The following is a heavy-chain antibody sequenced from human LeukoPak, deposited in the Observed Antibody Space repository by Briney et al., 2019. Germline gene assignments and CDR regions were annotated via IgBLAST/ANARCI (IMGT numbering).Heavy chain of an antibody. V-gene: IGHV3-21*01. J-gene: IGHJ4*02. Sequence: GGSLRLFCAASGFTFSSYSMNRVRQAPGKGLEWVSSISSSSSDIYYADSVRGRFTISRDNAKNSLYLQMNSLRAEDTAVYYCARVRGFSTRDFDYWGQGTLVTVSS. CDR1: GFTFSSYS. CDR2: ISSSSSDI. CDR3: ARVRGFSTRDFDY. D-gene: IGHD6-13*01.